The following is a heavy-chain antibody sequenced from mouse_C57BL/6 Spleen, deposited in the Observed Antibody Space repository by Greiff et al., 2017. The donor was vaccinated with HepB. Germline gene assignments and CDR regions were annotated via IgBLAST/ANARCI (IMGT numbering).Heavy chain of an antibody. V-gene: IGHV5-4*01. Sequence: EVKLVESGGGLVKPGGSLKLSCAASGFTFSSYAMSWVRQTPEKRLEWVATISDGGSYTYYPYTVKGRFTISRDNAHNNLYLQMSHLKSEDTAMYYCARDRHYGSSAWFAYWGQGTLVTVSA. CDR2: ISDGGSYT. J-gene: IGHJ3*01. CDR1: GFTFSSYA. CDR3: ARDRHYGSSAWFAY. D-gene: IGHD1-1*01.